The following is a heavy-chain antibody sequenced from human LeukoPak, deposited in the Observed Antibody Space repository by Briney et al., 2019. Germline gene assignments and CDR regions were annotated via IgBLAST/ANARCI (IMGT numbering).Heavy chain of an antibody. D-gene: IGHD5-24*01. J-gene: IGHJ4*02. Sequence: PGGSLRLSCAAYGLTVSSTYMSWVRQAPGKGLEWVSVFYSGGATYYADSVRGRFTISRDNSKNSLYLQMHSLRAEDTAVYYCAACGDGYNYFDYWGQGILVTVSS. V-gene: IGHV3-66*01. CDR1: GLTVSSTY. CDR3: AACGDGYNYFDY. CDR2: FYSGGAT.